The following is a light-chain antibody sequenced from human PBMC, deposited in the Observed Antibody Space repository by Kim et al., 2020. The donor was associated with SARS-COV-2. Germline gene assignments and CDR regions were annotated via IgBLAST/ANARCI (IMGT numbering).Light chain of an antibody. CDR1: QDIGNS. V-gene: IGKV1-NL1*01. CDR3: QQHYSTPRT. J-gene: IGKJ1*01. Sequence: SLGERVTVTCRASQDIGNSLAWYQQKPGGAPKLLLYDTFRLHTGVPSRFSGSRSGSDYTLTINTLQPEDFATYHCQQHYSTPRTFGQGTKVDIK. CDR2: DTF.